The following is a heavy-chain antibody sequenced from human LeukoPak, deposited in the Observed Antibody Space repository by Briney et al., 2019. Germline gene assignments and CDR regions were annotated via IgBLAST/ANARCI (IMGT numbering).Heavy chain of an antibody. CDR1: GYSFTSYW. D-gene: IGHD2-21*02. J-gene: IGHJ4*02. CDR3: ARPAYCGDDCYLVDY. V-gene: IGHV5-51*01. CDR2: IYPGDSDT. Sequence: GESLKISCKGSGYSFTSYWIGWVRQMPGKGLEWMGIIYPGDSDTRYSPSFQGQVTISADKSISTAYLQWSSLKASDTAMYYCARPAYCGDDCYLVDYWGQGTLVTVSS.